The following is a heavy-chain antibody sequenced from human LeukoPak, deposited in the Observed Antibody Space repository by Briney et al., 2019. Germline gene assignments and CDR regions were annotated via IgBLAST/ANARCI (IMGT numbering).Heavy chain of an antibody. CDR1: GFTFTTYS. Sequence: GGSLRLSCEASGFTFTTYSMTWVRQAPGRGLEWVSIISSGSSAIFSADALKGRFTISRDDAKNSLYLQMNSLRVEDTALYYCARDGGWYKRGLDHYYYYMDVWGKGTTVIVSS. V-gene: IGHV3-21*04. CDR3: ARDGGWYKRGLDHYYYYMDV. J-gene: IGHJ6*03. D-gene: IGHD6-19*01. CDR2: ISSGSSAI.